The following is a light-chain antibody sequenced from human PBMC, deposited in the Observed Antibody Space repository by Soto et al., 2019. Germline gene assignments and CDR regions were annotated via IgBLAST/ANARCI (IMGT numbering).Light chain of an antibody. CDR2: EVS. Sequence: QSLLTQPSSVYGSPGQSVTISCTGTISDVGGYDYVSWYQLHPGKAPKLIVFEVSNRPSGVSYRFSGSKSGNTASLTISGLQAEDEADYFCSSYSISTAYLFGTGTRSP. CDR3: SSYSISTAYL. V-gene: IGLV2-14*01. J-gene: IGLJ1*01. CDR1: ISDVGGYDY.